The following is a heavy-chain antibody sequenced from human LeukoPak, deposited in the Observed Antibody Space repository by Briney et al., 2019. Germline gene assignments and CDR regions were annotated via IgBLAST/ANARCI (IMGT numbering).Heavy chain of an antibody. D-gene: IGHD2-2*02. CDR1: GGSISSYY. J-gene: IGHJ6*03. Sequence: PSETLSLTCTVSGGSISSYYWSSIRQPAGKGLEWIGRIYTSGSTNYNPSLKSRVTMSVDTSKNQFSLKLSSVTAADTAVYDCARDRWCSSTSCYTDYYYYMDVWGKGTTVSVSS. CDR3: ARDRWCSSTSCYTDYYYYMDV. V-gene: IGHV4-4*07. CDR2: IYTSGST.